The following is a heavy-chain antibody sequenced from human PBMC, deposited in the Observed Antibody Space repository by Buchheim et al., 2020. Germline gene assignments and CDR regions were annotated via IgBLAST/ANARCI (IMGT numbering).Heavy chain of an antibody. V-gene: IGHV3-23*01. CDR1: GFTFSNYA. CDR2: VSGSGTAT. J-gene: IGHJ4*02. Sequence: EVQLLESGGDLVQPGGSLRLSCAASGFTFSNYAMNWVRQAPGKGLEWVSTVSGSGTATYYADSVKGRFSISRDISKNTLYLQMNSLRAEDTAVYYCARGRVRSCSSASCYTGAFDYWGQGTL. CDR3: ARGRVRSCSSASCYTGAFDY. D-gene: IGHD2-2*02.